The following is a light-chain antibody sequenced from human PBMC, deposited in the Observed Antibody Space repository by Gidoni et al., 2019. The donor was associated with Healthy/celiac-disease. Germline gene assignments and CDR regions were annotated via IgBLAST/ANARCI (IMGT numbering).Light chain of an antibody. J-gene: IGLJ1*01. Sequence: SSELTHDPAVSVVLGQTVRITCQGDSLRSYYASWYQQKPGQAPVLVIYGKNNRPSGIPDRFSGSSSGNTASLTINGAQAEDEADYYWNSRDSSGNHYVFGTGTKVTVL. CDR2: GKN. V-gene: IGLV3-19*01. CDR3: NSRDSSGNHYV. CDR1: SLRSYY.